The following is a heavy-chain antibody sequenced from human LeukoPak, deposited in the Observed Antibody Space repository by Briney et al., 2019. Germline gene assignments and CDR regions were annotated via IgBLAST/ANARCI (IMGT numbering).Heavy chain of an antibody. Sequence: SGPTLVRPTQTLRPTFTISGFSLSTNGLHVGWIRQPPGKALEWLALIYWDDDKRYSPSLKNRLTITKDTSKSQVVLTMTNMDPVDTATYYCARGLVPPAAMSEVFDYWGQGTLVTVSS. D-gene: IGHD2-2*01. CDR2: IYWDDDK. J-gene: IGHJ4*02. CDR3: ARGLVPPAAMSEVFDY. CDR1: GFSLSTNGLH. V-gene: IGHV2-5*02.